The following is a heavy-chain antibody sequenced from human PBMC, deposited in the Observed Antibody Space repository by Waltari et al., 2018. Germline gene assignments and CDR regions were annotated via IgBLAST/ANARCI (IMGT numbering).Heavy chain of an antibody. Sequence: QVQLVQSGAEVKKPGSSVKVSCKASGGTFSSYAISWVRQAPGQGLEWMGGLIPIFGTVNYAQKFQGRVTITADESTSTAYMELSSLRSEDTAVYYCARDPDYYDSSGYYSPWGQGTLVTVSS. D-gene: IGHD3-22*01. CDR1: GGTFSSYA. CDR2: LIPIFGTV. J-gene: IGHJ5*02. V-gene: IGHV1-69*12. CDR3: ARDPDYYDSSGYYSP.